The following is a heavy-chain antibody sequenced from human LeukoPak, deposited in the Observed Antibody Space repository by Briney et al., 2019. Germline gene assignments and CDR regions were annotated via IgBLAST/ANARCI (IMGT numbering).Heavy chain of an antibody. J-gene: IGHJ5*02. Sequence: VASVKVSCKASGYTFTGYYMHWVRQAPGQGLEWMGWINPNSGGTNYAQKLQGRVTMTTDTSTSTAYMELRSLRSDDTAVYYCARAGYYYDSSGYYWFDPWGQGTLVTVSS. V-gene: IGHV1-2*02. CDR1: GYTFTGYY. CDR2: INPNSGGT. CDR3: ARAGYYYDSSGYYWFDP. D-gene: IGHD3-22*01.